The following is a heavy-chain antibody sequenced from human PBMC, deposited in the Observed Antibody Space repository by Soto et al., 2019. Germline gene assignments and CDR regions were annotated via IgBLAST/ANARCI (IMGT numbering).Heavy chain of an antibody. D-gene: IGHD4-4*01. J-gene: IGHJ6*02. Sequence: GASVKVSCKASGGTFSSYAISWVRQAPGQGLEWMGGIIPIFGTANYAQKFQGRVTITADESTSIAYMELSSLRSEDTAVYYCARVLKTTGTYYYYGMDVWGQGTTVTVSS. CDR1: GGTFSSYA. V-gene: IGHV1-69*13. CDR3: ARVLKTTGTYYYYGMDV. CDR2: IIPIFGTA.